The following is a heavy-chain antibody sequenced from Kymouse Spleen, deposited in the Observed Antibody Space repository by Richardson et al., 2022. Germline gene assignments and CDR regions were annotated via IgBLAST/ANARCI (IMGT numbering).Heavy chain of an antibody. D-gene: IGHD1-7*01. CDR2: INHSGST. CDR3: ARGRELELGYYYGMDV. CDR1: GGSFSGYY. Sequence: QVQLQQWGAGLLKPSETLSLTCAVYGGSFSGYYWSWIRQPPGKGLEWIGEINHSGSTNYNPSLKSRVTISVDTSKNQFSLKLSSVTAADTAVYYCARGRELELGYYYGMDVWGQGTTVTVSS. V-gene: IGHV4-34*01. J-gene: IGHJ6*02.